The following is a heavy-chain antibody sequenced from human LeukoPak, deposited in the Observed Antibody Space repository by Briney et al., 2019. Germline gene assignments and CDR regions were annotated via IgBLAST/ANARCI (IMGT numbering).Heavy chain of an antibody. Sequence: GESLKISCKGSGYSFTSYWIGWVRQMPGKGLEWMGIIYPGGSDTRYSPSFQGQVTISADKSISTAYLQWSSLKASDTAMYYCARLGYDSSGYYYGSVFDIWGQGTMLTVSS. CDR2: IYPGGSDT. D-gene: IGHD3-22*01. V-gene: IGHV5-51*01. J-gene: IGHJ3*02. CDR1: GYSFTSYW. CDR3: ARLGYDSSGYYYGSVFDI.